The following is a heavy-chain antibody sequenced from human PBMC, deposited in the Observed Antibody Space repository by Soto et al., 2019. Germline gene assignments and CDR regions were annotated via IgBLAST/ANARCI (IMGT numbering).Heavy chain of an antibody. V-gene: IGHV3-33*01. CDR3: ARDLESYGGNSYFQH. D-gene: IGHD4-17*01. J-gene: IGHJ1*01. CDR1: GFTFSSYG. CDR2: IWYDGSNK. Sequence: GGSLRLSCAASGFTFSSYGMHWVRQAPGKGLEWVAVIWYDGSNKYYADSVKGRFTISRDNSKNTLYLQMNSLRAEDTAVYYCARDLESYGGNSYFQHWGQGTLVTVSS.